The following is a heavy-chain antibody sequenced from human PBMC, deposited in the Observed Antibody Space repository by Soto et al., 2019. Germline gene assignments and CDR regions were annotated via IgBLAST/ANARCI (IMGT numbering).Heavy chain of an antibody. D-gene: IGHD3-3*01. CDR2: ISASGDNS. CDR1: GFIFSTYA. V-gene: IGHV3-23*01. CDR3: ADGGEWSFNFVY. Sequence: EVQLLESGGGLVQPGGSLRLSCAASGFIFSTYAMSWVRQAPGKGLEWVVGISASGDNSYYADSVKARFTISRDNSKGILYLQMNNLRAEDSAVYYCADGGEWSFNFVYWGQGTLVTVSS. J-gene: IGHJ4*02.